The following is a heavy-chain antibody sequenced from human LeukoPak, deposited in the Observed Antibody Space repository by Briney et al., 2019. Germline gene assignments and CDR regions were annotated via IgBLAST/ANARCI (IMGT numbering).Heavy chain of an antibody. Sequence: PGRSLRLSCAASGFTLSSYSMNWVRQAPGKGLEWVSSISSSSSYIYYADSVKGRFTISRDNAKNSLYLQMNSLRAEDTAVYYCARDIGKDFDYWGQGTLVTVSS. D-gene: IGHD2-15*01. CDR1: GFTLSSYS. CDR2: ISSSSSYI. J-gene: IGHJ4*02. V-gene: IGHV3-21*01. CDR3: ARDIGKDFDY.